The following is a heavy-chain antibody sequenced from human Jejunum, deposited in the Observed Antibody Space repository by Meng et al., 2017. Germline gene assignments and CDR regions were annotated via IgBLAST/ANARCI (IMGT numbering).Heavy chain of an antibody. Sequence: GGSLRLSCAASGFTFDDHAMHWVRQAPGKGLEWVSLISGDGIHNQYADSVKGRFTISRDNSKNSLYLQMDSLRAEDTALYYCAKVHDSTGRHYFHYWGQGTLVTVSS. D-gene: IGHD3-22*01. CDR2: ISGDGIHN. CDR3: AKVHDSTGRHYFHY. J-gene: IGHJ4*02. V-gene: IGHV3-43D*03. CDR1: GFTFDDHA.